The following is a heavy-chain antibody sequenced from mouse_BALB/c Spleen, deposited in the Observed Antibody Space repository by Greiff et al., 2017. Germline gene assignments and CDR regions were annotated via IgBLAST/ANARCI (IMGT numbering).Heavy chain of an antibody. Sequence: EVMLVESGGGLVQPGGSLKLSCAASGFTFSSYTMSWVRQTPEKRLEWVAYISNGGGSTYYPDTVKGRFTISRDNAKNTLYLQMSSLKSEDTAMYYCARQGLNWDRSAMDYWGQGTSVTVSS. V-gene: IGHV5-12-2*01. CDR2: ISNGGGST. D-gene: IGHD4-1*02. J-gene: IGHJ4*01. CDR1: GFTFSSYT. CDR3: ARQGLNWDRSAMDY.